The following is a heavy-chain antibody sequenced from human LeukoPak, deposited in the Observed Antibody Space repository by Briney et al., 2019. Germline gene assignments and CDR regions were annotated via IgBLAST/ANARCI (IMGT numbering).Heavy chain of an antibody. V-gene: IGHV3-30*04. Sequence: GGSLRLSCAASVFTFSSYAMHWVRQAPGKGLEWVAVISYDGSNKYYADSVKGRFTISRDNSKNTLYLQMNSLRAEDTAVYYCASPDYWGQGTLVTVSS. CDR2: ISYDGSNK. CDR3: ASPDY. CDR1: VFTFSSYA. J-gene: IGHJ4*02.